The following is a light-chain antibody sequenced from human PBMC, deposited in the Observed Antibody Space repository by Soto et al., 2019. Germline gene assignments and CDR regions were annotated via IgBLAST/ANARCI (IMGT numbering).Light chain of an antibody. Sequence: QSVLTQPLSASAPPGQRVTVSCSGGSSNIGSNTVAWYQHLPGTAPPRLIFTAGQRPSGVPGRFSGSKSGTSASLAISGLQSEDEGDYYCSAWDNSLNGYVFXPGTKVTVL. CDR1: SSNIGSNT. J-gene: IGLJ1*01. V-gene: IGLV1-44*01. CDR2: TAG. CDR3: SAWDNSLNGYV.